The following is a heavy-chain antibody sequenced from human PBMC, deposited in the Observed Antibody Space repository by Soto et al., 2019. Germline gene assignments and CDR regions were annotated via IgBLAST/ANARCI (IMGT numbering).Heavy chain of an antibody. J-gene: IGHJ5*02. V-gene: IGHV1-46*01. CDR2: IDPNGGRT. Sequence: ASVKVSCKASGYTFTSTYMHWVRQAPGQGLEWMGVIDPNGGRTIYAEKFQGGLTLTRDTSTATDYMQLSSLRPEDTAMYFCARDQSYNDLYWWLDTRGQGTLVTVSS. CDR1: GYTFTSTY. D-gene: IGHD3-22*01. CDR3: ARDQSYNDLYWWLDT.